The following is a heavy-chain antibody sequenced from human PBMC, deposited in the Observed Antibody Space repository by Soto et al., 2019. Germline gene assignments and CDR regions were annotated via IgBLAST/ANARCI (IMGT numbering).Heavy chain of an antibody. Sequence: GGSLRLSCAASGFTFSSYGMHWVRQAPGKGLEWVAVIWYDGSNKYYADSVKGRFTISRDNSKNTLYLQMNSLRAEDTAVYYCARRDFRLVIANYYYYHGMDVWCQGTTVTVSS. CDR1: GFTFSSYG. CDR2: IWYDGSNK. D-gene: IGHD2-15*01. J-gene: IGHJ6*02. CDR3: ARRDFRLVIANYYYYHGMDV. V-gene: IGHV3-33*01.